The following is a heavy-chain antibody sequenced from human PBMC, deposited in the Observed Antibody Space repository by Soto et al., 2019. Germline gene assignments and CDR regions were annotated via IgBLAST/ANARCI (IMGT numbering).Heavy chain of an antibody. V-gene: IGHV3-21*01. J-gene: IGHJ6*02. CDR3: ARVGYGSGSYFSYYYYGMDV. CDR1: GFTFSSYS. Sequence: PGGSLRLSCAASGFTFSSYSMNWVRQAPGKGLEWVSSIISSSSYIYYAYSVKGRFTISRDNAKNSLFLQMNSLRAEDTAVYYCARVGYGSGSYFSYYYYGMDVWGQGTTVTVSS. D-gene: IGHD3-10*01. CDR2: IISSSSYI.